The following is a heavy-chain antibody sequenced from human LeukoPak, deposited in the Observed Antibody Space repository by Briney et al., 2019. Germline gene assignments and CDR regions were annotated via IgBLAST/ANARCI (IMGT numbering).Heavy chain of an antibody. CDR1: GLTFGNAW. D-gene: IGHD4-23*01. J-gene: IGHJ4*02. Sequence: GGSLRLSCVVSGLTFGNAWMSWVRQAPGKGLEWVGRIKSKNVGETTEYAAPVQGRFTTSRDDSKNMVYLQMRSLKTEDTAVYYCTTGPGNSGYWGQGTLVTVSS. V-gene: IGHV3-15*01. CDR3: TTGPGNSGY. CDR2: IKSKNVGETT.